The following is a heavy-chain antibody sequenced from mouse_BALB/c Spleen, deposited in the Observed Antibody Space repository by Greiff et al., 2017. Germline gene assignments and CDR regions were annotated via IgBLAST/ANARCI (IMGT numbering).Heavy chain of an antibody. V-gene: IGHV5-17*02. CDR3: ARYHYGNWYFDV. CDR1: GFTFSSFG. Sequence: EVQGVESGGGLVQPGGSRKLSCAASGFTFSSFGMHWVRQAPEKGLEWVAYISSGSSTIYYADTVKGRFTISRDNPKNTLFLQMTSLRSEDTAMYYCARYHYGNWYFDVWGAGTTVTVSS. CDR2: ISSGSSTI. D-gene: IGHD1-1*02. J-gene: IGHJ1*01.